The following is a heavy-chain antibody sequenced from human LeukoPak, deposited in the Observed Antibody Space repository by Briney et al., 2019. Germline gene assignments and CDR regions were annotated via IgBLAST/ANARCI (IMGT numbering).Heavy chain of an antibody. J-gene: IGHJ5*02. Sequence: PSETLALTCTVSGGSISSANYYWSWIRQPAGKGLEWIGRIDTSGSATYNPSLKSRVTISIDTSKNQFSLKLGSVTAADTAVYYCARDRGRMVYAVWFDPWGQGTLVTVPS. CDR1: GGSISSANYY. CDR3: ARDRGRMVYAVWFDP. D-gene: IGHD2-8*01. V-gene: IGHV4-61*02. CDR2: IDTSGSA.